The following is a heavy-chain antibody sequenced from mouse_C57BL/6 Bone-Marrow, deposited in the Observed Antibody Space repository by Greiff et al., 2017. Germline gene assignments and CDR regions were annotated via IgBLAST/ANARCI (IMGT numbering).Heavy chain of an antibody. V-gene: IGHV1-19*01. CDR2: INPSNGGT. J-gene: IGHJ2*01. Sequence: EVQLQQSGPVLVKPGASVKMSCKASGYTFTDYYMHWVKQSHGKSLEWIGVINPSNGGTSYNQKFKGKATLTVDKSSSTAYMELNSLTSEDSAVYDCARSTNDFDYWGQGTTLTVSS. CDR1: GYTFTDYY. CDR3: ARSTNDFDY. D-gene: IGHD1-1*01.